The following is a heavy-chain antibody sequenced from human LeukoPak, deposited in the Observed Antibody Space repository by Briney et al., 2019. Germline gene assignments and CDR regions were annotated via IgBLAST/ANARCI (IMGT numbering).Heavy chain of an antibody. D-gene: IGHD6-13*01. J-gene: IGHJ4*02. CDR1: GFTFITYV. CDR3: AKPPPDSSSWLFDY. CDR2: ISANGGST. V-gene: IGHV3-23*01. Sequence: GGALRLSCAASGFTFITYVMSWVRQAPGKGLEGVSTISANGGSTYYTDSVKGRFTISRDNSKNTLYLQMNSLRAEDTAVYYCAKPPPDSSSWLFDYWGQGTLVTVSS.